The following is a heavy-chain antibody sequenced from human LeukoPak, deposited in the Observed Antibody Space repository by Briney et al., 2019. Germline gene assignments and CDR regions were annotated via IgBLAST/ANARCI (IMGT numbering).Heavy chain of an antibody. CDR2: INHRGSA. D-gene: IGHD1-1*01. Sequence: SETLSLTCAVYGGSFSGYYWSWIRQPPGKGLEYIGSINHRGSAYYNPSLKSRVTISVDTSKSQFSLKVNSVTAADTAVYYCARKEVGTTEDFWGQGTLVTVSS. J-gene: IGHJ4*02. CDR1: GGSFSGYY. V-gene: IGHV4-34*01. CDR3: ARKEVGTTEDF.